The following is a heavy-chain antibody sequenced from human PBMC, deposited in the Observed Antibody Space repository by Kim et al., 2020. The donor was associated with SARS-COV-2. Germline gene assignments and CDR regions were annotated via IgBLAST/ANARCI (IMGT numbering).Heavy chain of an antibody. D-gene: IGHD2-2*01. CDR1: GFTFSSYS. V-gene: IGHV3-21*01. J-gene: IGHJ5*02. CDR3: AREGVPAAMENWFDP. CDR2: ISSSSSYI. Sequence: GGSLRLSCAASGFTFSSYSMNWVRQAPGKGLEWVSSISSSSSYIYYADSVKGRFTISRDNAKNSLYLQMNSLRAEDTAVYYCAREGVPAAMENWFDPWGQGTLVTVSS.